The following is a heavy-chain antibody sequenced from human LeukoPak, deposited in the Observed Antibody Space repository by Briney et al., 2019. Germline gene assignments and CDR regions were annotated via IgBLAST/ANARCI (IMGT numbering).Heavy chain of an antibody. CDR1: GLTFSSFV. Sequence: GGSLRLSCAASGLTFSSFVIHWVRQAPDKGLEWVAAIWYDGRKKSYADSVKGRFTISRDNSKNTLFLEMNSLRAEDTAVYFCAGYPRVLSVAGSFYFDNWGQGTLVTVSS. CDR2: IWYDGRKK. CDR3: AGYPRVLSVAGSFYFDN. D-gene: IGHD6-19*01. J-gene: IGHJ4*02. V-gene: IGHV3-33*01.